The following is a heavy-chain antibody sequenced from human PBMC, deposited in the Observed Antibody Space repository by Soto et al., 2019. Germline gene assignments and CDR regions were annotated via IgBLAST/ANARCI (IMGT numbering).Heavy chain of an antibody. Sequence: QVQLVQSGAEVKKPGSSVKVSCKASGGTFRSYVISWVRQAPGRGLEWMGGIIPIFGTANYAQKFQGRVTITADESTSTAYMELSSLRSEDTAVYYCARDRAPNYHFWSGYLGRGVDVWGQGTTVTVSS. D-gene: IGHD3-3*01. V-gene: IGHV1-69*01. CDR3: ARDRAPNYHFWSGYLGRGVDV. CDR1: GGTFRSYV. J-gene: IGHJ6*02. CDR2: IIPIFGTA.